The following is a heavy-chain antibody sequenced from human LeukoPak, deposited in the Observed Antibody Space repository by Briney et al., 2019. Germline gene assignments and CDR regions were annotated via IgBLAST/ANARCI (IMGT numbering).Heavy chain of an antibody. J-gene: IGHJ4*02. D-gene: IGHD2/OR15-2a*01. CDR1: GFTFSSYA. V-gene: IGHV3-23*01. Sequence: GGSLRLSCAASGFTFSSYAMTWVRQAPGKGLEWVSGISGSGDSTYYADSVKGRFTISRDNSKNTLYLQMTSLRVEDTAVYYCAKAQYFSPFDYWGEGTLVTVSS. CDR2: ISGSGDST. CDR3: AKAQYFSPFDY.